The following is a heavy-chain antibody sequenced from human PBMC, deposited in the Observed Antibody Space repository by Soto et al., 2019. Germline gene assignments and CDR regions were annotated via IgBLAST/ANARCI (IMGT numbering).Heavy chain of an antibody. J-gene: IGHJ4*02. D-gene: IGHD3-9*01. V-gene: IGHV5-51*01. CDR1: GYSFSSYW. CDR3: ARRNFRWLFDY. Sequence: GESLKISCKGSGYSFSSYWFGWVRQMPGKGLEWMGIIYPGDSDTRYSPSFQGQVTISADKSISTAYLQWSSLKASDTAMYYCARRNFRWLFDYWGQGTLVTVSS. CDR2: IYPGDSDT.